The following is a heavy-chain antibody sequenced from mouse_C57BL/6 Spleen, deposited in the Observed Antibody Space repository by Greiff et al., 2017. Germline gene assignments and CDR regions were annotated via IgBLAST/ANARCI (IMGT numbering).Heavy chain of an antibody. CDR1: GYTFTSYW. V-gene: IGHV1-52*01. D-gene: IGHD1-1*01. CDR2: IDPSDSET. CDR3: ARSDYYGSSYVDY. J-gene: IGHJ2*01. Sequence: VQLQQPGAELVRPGSSVKLSCKASGYTFTSYWMHWVKQRPIQGLEWIGNIDPSDSETHYNQKFKEKATLTVDKSSSTAYMQLSSLTSEDSAVYYCARSDYYGSSYVDYWGQGTTLTVSS.